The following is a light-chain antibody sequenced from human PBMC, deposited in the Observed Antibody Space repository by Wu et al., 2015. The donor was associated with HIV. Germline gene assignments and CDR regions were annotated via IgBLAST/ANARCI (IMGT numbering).Light chain of an antibody. CDR2: AAS. CDR3: QQYSAGVT. J-gene: IGKJ4*01. V-gene: IGKV1-8*01. Sequence: AIRITQSPSSLSASTGDRVTTTCRASQGISNFLAWYQQKPGKAPKLLIYAASTLQSGVPSRFSGSGSGTDFTLTISCLQSEDFATYYCQQYSAGVTFGGGTKVEMK. CDR1: QGISNF.